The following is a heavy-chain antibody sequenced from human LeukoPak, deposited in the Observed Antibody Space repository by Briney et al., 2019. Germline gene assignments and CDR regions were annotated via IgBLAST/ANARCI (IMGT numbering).Heavy chain of an antibody. CDR2: IYYSGST. V-gene: IGHV4-39*07. CDR3: ARVVSVVPAAIFHP. J-gene: IGHJ5*02. Sequence: PSETLSLSCTVSGGSISSSSYYWGWIRQPPGKGLEWIGSIYYSGSTYYNPSLKSRVTISVDTSKNQFSLKLSSVTAADTAVYYCARVVSVVPAAIFHPWGQGTLVTVSS. D-gene: IGHD2-2*01. CDR1: GGSISSSSYY.